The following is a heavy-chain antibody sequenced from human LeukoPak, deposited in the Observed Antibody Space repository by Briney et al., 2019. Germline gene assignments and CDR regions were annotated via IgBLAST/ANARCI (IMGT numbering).Heavy chain of an antibody. J-gene: IGHJ4*02. D-gene: IGHD4-23*01. V-gene: IGHV4-39*01. CDR1: GGSINSSNYY. CDR3: ARTVGTHRFDY. Sequence: ASETLSLTCTVSGGSINSSNYYWGWIRQPPGERLEWIGTIYYTGTTYYNPSLQSRVIISVDTSKNQFSLNLSSVTAPDTALYYCARTVGTHRFDYWGQGILVTVSS. CDR2: IYYTGTT.